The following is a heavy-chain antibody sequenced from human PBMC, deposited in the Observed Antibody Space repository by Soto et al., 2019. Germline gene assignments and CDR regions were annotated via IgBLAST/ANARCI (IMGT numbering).Heavy chain of an antibody. D-gene: IGHD3-16*01. V-gene: IGHV1-69*06. CDR3: ARPADYVSGFSQ. CDR2: IIPVFGTP. Sequence: QVQLVQSGAEVKKPGSSVKVSCQTSGGTFTTSTISWVRQAPGQGLEWMGGIIPVFGTPSYAQKFQGRVTMIADKSSSTAYMELRNLRSADTAMYYCARPADYVSGFSQGGQGTLVTVSS. CDR1: GGTFTTST. J-gene: IGHJ4*02.